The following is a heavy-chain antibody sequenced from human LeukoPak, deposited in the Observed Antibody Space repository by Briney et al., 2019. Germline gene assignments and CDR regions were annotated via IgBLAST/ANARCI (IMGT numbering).Heavy chain of an antibody. J-gene: IGHJ4*02. V-gene: IGHV4-59*01. CDR1: GDSINSYY. CDR3: ARAPSYSSGWATFDY. CDR2: IYYTGST. D-gene: IGHD6-19*01. Sequence: SETLSLTCTVSGDSINSYYWSWIRQPPGKGLEWIGYIYYTGSTNYNPSLKSRVAISVDTSKNQFSLKLSSVTAADTAVYFCARAPSYSSGWATFDYWGQGTLVTVSS.